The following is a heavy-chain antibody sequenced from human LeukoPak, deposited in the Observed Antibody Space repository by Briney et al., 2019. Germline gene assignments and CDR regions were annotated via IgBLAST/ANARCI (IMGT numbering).Heavy chain of an antibody. CDR3: ARFLTVVTPDAFDI. J-gene: IGHJ3*02. CDR2: IYYSGST. V-gene: IGHV4-39*07. D-gene: IGHD4-23*01. CDR1: GGSISSSSYY. Sequence: ASETLSLTCTVSGGSISSSSYYWGWIRQPPGKGLEWIGSIYYSGSTYYNPSLKSRVTISVDTSKNQFSLKLSSVTAADTAVYYCARFLTVVTPDAFDIWGQGTMVTVSS.